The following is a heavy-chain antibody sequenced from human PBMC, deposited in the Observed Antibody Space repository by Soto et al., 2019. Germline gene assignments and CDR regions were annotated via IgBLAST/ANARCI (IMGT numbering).Heavy chain of an antibody. CDR2: INPNSGGT. D-gene: IGHD3-10*01. J-gene: IGHJ6*02. V-gene: IGHV1-2*02. CDR1: GYTFTGYY. CDR3: ASSVLLWFGETNYYYYAMDV. Sequence: ASVKVSCKASGYTFTGYYMHWVRQAPGQGLEWMGWINPNSGGTNYAQKFQGRVTMTRDTSISAAYMELSRLRSDDTAVYYCASSVLLWFGETNYYYYAMDVWGQGTTVTV.